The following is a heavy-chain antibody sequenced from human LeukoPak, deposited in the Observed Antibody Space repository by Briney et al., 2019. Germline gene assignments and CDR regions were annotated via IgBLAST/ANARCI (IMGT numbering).Heavy chain of an antibody. CDR1: GFSLSSHW. CDR3: AKDMHYYDSSGYYYVVGNFDY. CDR2: ISGSGGST. V-gene: IGHV3-23*01. D-gene: IGHD3-22*01. J-gene: IGHJ4*02. Sequence: GGSLRLSCAASGFSLSSHWMSWVRQAPGKGLEWVSAISGSGGSTYYADSVKGRFTISRDNSKNTLYLQMNSLRAEDTAVYYCAKDMHYYDSSGYYYVVGNFDYWGQGTLVTVSS.